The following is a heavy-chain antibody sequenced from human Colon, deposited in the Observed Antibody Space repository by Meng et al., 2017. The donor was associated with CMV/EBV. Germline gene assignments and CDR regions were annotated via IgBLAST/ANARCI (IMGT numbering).Heavy chain of an antibody. CDR3: ARTTWIRVLDF. V-gene: IGHV3-7*01. J-gene: IGHJ4*02. D-gene: IGHD5-18*01. CDR2: INEGGSET. CDR1: GFSFSGSW. Sequence: GGSLRLSCAASGFSFSGSWMTWVRQAPGRGLEWVANINEGGSETSYLASVRGRFTISRDNARGSLFLQMKSLRAEDTAIYYCARTTWIRVLDFWGQGALVTVSS.